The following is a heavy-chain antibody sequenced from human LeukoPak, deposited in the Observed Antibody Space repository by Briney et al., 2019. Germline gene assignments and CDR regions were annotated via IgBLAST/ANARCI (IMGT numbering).Heavy chain of an antibody. Sequence: SVKVSCKASGGTFSGYAISWVRQAPGQGLEWMGRIIPILGIANYAQKFQGRVTITADKSTSTAYMELSRLRSEDTAVYYCASGYYYDILSPLDYFDYWGQGTLVTVSS. D-gene: IGHD3-22*01. CDR3: ASGYYYDILSPLDYFDY. CDR1: GGTFSGYA. J-gene: IGHJ4*02. CDR2: IIPILGIA. V-gene: IGHV1-69*04.